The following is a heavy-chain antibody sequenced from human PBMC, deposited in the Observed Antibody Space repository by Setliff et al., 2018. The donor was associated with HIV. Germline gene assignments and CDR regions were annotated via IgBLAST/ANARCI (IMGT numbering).Heavy chain of an antibody. CDR1: GGSINGSNW. D-gene: IGHD3-10*01. Sequence: SETLSLTCAVSGGSINGSNWWSWVRQPPGKGLEWIGEIYRSGSTNYNPSLKSRVTISVDKSNNQFSLKMNYVTAADAALYYCATVTMVRLIGVYHMDVWGKGTPVTVSS. CDR3: ATVTMVRLIGVYHMDV. J-gene: IGHJ6*03. CDR2: IYRSGST. V-gene: IGHV4-4*02.